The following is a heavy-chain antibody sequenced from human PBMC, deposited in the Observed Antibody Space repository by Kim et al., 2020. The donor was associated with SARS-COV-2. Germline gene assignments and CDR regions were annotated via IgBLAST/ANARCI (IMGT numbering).Heavy chain of an antibody. V-gene: IGHV3-66*01. CDR1: GFTVSSNY. D-gene: IGHD2-2*01. CDR3: ATGGVVPAAIAFDI. CDR2: IYSGGST. Sequence: GGSLRLSCAASGFTVSSNYMSWVRQAPGKGLEWVSVIYSGGSTYYADSVKGRFTISRDNSKNTLYLQMNSLRAEDTAVYYCATGGVVPAAIAFDIWGQGTMVPVSS. J-gene: IGHJ3*02.